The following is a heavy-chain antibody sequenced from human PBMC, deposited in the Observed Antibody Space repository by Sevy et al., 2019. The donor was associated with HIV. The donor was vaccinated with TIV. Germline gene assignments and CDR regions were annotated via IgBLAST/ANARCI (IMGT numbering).Heavy chain of an antibody. Sequence: GGSLRLACEASGFVFSSHWMTWVRRAPGKGLEWVANIKQDGSEKDYVDSVKGRFTISRDNARNSLYLRMNSLRVEDTAMYYCASDYFWGQGSLVTVSS. J-gene: IGHJ4*02. CDR2: IKQDGSEK. V-gene: IGHV3-7*01. CDR3: ASDYF. CDR1: GFVFSSHW. D-gene: IGHD3-10*01.